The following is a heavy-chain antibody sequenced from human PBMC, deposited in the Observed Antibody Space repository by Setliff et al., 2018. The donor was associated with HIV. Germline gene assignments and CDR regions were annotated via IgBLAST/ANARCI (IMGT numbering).Heavy chain of an antibody. J-gene: IGHJ3*02. CDR2: IIPIVGQT. CDR3: ARAYRPRALDI. CDR1: GGRFRTYA. Sequence: SVKVSCKASGGRFRTYAISWVRQAPGQGLEWMGGIIPIVGQTNYAQKFQGRFTITADTSTNTAFMELTSLTSEDTAFYYCARAYRPRALDIWGQGTMVTVSS. D-gene: IGHD1-26*01. V-gene: IGHV1-69*10.